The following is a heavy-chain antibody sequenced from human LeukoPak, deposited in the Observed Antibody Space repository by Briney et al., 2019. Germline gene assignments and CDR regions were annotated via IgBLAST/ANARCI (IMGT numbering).Heavy chain of an antibody. Sequence: ASVKVSCKASGYTFTSYGISWVRQAPGQGLEWMGWISAYNGNTNYAQKLQGRVTMTTDTSTSTAYMELRSLRSDDTAVYYCARDDMVRALNYYYGMDVWGQGTTVTVSS. CDR1: GYTFTSYG. CDR2: ISAYNGNT. D-gene: IGHD3-10*01. J-gene: IGHJ6*02. CDR3: ARDDMVRALNYYYGMDV. V-gene: IGHV1-18*01.